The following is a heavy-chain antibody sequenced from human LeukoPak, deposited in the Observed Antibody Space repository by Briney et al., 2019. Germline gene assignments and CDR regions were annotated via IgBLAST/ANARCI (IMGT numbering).Heavy chain of an antibody. J-gene: IGHJ4*02. CDR3: AKVTYYDTLTAPPGDY. CDR1: GFTFSSYA. Sequence: GGSLRLSCAASGFTFSSYAMSWVRQAPGKGLEWVSAISGSGGSTYYADSVKGRFTISRDNSKNTLYLQMNSLRAEDTAVYYCAKVTYYDTLTAPPGDYWGQGTLVTVSS. D-gene: IGHD3-9*01. V-gene: IGHV3-23*01. CDR2: ISGSGGST.